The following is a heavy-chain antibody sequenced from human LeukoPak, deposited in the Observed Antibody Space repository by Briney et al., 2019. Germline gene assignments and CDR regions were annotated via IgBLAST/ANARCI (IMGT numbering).Heavy chain of an antibody. Sequence: GGSLRLSCAASGFTVSSNYMNWVRQAPGKGLEWVSAISGSGGSTYYADSVKGRFTISRDNSKNTLYLQMNSLRAEDTAVYYCAKVRAQWLVLLQYYFDYWGQGTLVTVSS. V-gene: IGHV3-23*01. J-gene: IGHJ4*02. CDR2: ISGSGGST. CDR1: GFTVSSNY. D-gene: IGHD6-19*01. CDR3: AKVRAQWLVLLQYYFDY.